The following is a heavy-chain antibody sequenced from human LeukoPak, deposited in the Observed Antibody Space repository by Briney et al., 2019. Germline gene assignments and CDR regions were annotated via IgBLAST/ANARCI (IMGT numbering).Heavy chain of an antibody. J-gene: IGHJ4*02. CDR3: ARDRYYDSSGYSGFDY. D-gene: IGHD3-22*01. CDR1: GGSVSSGSYY. CDR2: IHYSGST. Sequence: PSETLSLTCTVSGGSVSSGSYYWSWIRQPPGKGLEWIGYIHYSGSTNYNPSLKSRVTISVDTSKNQFSLKLSSVTAADTAVYYCARDRYYDSSGYSGFDYWGQGTLVTVSS. V-gene: IGHV4-61*01.